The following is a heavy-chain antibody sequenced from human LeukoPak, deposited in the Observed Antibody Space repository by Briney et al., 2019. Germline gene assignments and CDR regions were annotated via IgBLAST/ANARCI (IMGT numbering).Heavy chain of an antibody. CDR3: ARVSSSSWVFDY. CDR1: GGSIRSYF. D-gene: IGHD6-13*01. Sequence: SETLSLTCTVSGGSIRSYFWSWIRPPPGKGLEWIGYVYYSGSTNYNPSLKSRVTISIDTSKNQFSLILSSVTAADAAVYHCARVSSSSWVFDYWGQGTLVTVSS. CDR2: VYYSGST. V-gene: IGHV4-59*01. J-gene: IGHJ4*02.